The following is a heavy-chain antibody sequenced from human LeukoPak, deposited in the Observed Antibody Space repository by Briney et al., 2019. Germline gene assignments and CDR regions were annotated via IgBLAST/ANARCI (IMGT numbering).Heavy chain of an antibody. Sequence: SETLSLTCAVSGGSISSSNWWSWVRQPPGKGLEWIGEIYHSGSTNYNPSLKSRVTISVDTSKNQFSLKLSSVTAADTAVYYCARASGGYCSSTSCYRDTDAFDIWGQGTMVTVSS. J-gene: IGHJ3*02. CDR3: ARASGGYCSSTSCYRDTDAFDI. D-gene: IGHD2-2*01. CDR1: GGSISSSNW. V-gene: IGHV4-4*02. CDR2: IYHSGST.